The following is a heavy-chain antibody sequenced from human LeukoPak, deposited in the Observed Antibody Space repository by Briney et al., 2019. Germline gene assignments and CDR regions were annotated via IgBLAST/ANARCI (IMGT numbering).Heavy chain of an antibody. Sequence: SETLSLTCAVYGGSFSGYYWSWIRQPPGKGLEWIGEINHSGSTDYNPSLKSRVTISVDTSKNQFSLKLSSVTAADTAVYYCARGSIHYYDSSGYYYYWGQGTLDTVSS. J-gene: IGHJ4*02. CDR3: ARGSIHYYDSSGYYYY. D-gene: IGHD3-22*01. CDR1: GGSFSGYY. CDR2: INHSGST. V-gene: IGHV4-34*01.